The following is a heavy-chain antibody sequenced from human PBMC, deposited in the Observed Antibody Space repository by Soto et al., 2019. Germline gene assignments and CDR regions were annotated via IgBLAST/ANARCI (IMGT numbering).Heavy chain of an antibody. CDR1: GFSLSTNGVG. J-gene: IGHJ3*01. CDR3: AHRRARTAARYDAYDV. CDR2: IYWDDEK. V-gene: IGHV2-5*02. Sequence: QITLKESGPTLVKPTQTLTLTCIFSGFSLSTNGVGVGWIRQPPGKSLEWLALIYWDDEKRYSPSVRSRLTLTKDTSRNQVVLTMTNMDPVDTGTYYFAHRRARTAARYDAYDVWGQGTKVVVSS. D-gene: IGHD6-6*01.